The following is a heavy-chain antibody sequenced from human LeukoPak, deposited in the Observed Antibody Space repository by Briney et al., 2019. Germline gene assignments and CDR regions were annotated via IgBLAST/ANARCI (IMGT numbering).Heavy chain of an antibody. CDR2: ISSTSSYI. J-gene: IGHJ4*02. D-gene: IGHD3-9*01. CDR1: GFTFSSYN. Sequence: GGSLRLSCAASGFTFSSYNMNWVRQAPGKGLEWVSSISSTSSYINYADSVKGRFTISRDKAKNSLYLQMNSLRAEDTAVYYCARVTSTGYYAFDYWGQGTLVTVSS. V-gene: IGHV3-21*01. CDR3: ARVTSTGYYAFDY.